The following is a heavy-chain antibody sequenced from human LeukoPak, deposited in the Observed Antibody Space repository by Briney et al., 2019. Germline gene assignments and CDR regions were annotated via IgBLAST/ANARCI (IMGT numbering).Heavy chain of an antibody. V-gene: IGHV4-59*08. J-gene: IGHJ4*02. D-gene: IGHD1-26*01. CDR2: VFSRGTT. CDR3: ARSWAAKWELPGQFDS. Sequence: PSDTLSLTCTVSGASMNNYYWSWIRQSPEKGLEWLGFVFSRGTTNLNPSFKSRLTMSIDTSKNQFSLRLSSVTAADTAVYFCARSWAAKWELPGQFDSWGQGRHVSVSS. CDR1: GASMNNYY.